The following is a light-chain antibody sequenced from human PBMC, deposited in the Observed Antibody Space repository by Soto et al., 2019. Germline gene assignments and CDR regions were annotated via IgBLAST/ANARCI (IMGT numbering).Light chain of an antibody. V-gene: IGLV1-47*01. CDR3: AAGDASLGGRVR. Sequence: QPVLTQPPSASGTPGQTLTISCSGSSSNIEINYVSWYQQFPGTAPKLLSYRDNQRPSGVPDRFSGSKSGTSASLAISGLRPEYEAYYICAAGDASLGGRVRVGGGTKLTVL. CDR1: SSNIEINY. CDR2: RDN. J-gene: IGLJ2*01.